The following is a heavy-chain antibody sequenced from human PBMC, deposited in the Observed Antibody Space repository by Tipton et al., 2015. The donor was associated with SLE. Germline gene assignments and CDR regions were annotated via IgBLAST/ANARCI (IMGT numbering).Heavy chain of an antibody. D-gene: IGHD5-18*01. V-gene: IGHV4-34*01. CDR1: GGSFSGYY. CDR2: INHSGST. Sequence: TLSLTCAVYGGSFSGYYWSWIRQPPGKGLEWIGEINHSGSTDYTPSLKSRVTISVDTSKNQFSLKLSSVTAADTAVYYCAKLGYSYGSWSQGTLVTVSS. J-gene: IGHJ4*02. CDR3: AKLGYSYGS.